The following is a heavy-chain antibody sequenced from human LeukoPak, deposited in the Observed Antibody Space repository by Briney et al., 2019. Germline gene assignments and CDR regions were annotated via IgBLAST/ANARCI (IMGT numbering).Heavy chain of an antibody. D-gene: IGHD3-10*01. V-gene: IGHV4-30-2*01. Sequence: SQTLALICSVSGGSISSGGYYWSWIRQPPGKGLEWIGYIYHSGSTYYNPSLKSRVTISVDRSKNQFSLKLSSVTAADTAVYYCARRFGEGGYNWLDPWGQGTLVTVSS. CDR2: IYHSGST. J-gene: IGHJ5*02. CDR3: ARRFGEGGYNWLDP. CDR1: GGSISSGGYY.